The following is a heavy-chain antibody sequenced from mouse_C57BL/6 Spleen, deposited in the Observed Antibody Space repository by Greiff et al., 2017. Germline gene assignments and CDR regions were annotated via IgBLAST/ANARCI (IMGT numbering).Heavy chain of an antibody. CDR1: GYSITSCYY. V-gene: IGHV3-6*01. Sequence: VQLKQSGPGLVKPSQSLSLTCSVTGYSITSCYYWNWIRQFPGNKLEWMGYISYDGSNHYNPSLKNRISITRDTSKNQFFLKLNSVTTEDTATYYCARGLYYFDYWGQGTTLTVSS. CDR3: ARGLYYFDY. CDR2: ISYDGSN. J-gene: IGHJ2*01.